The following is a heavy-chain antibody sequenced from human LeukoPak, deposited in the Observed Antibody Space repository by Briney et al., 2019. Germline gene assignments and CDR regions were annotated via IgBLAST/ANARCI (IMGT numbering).Heavy chain of an antibody. CDR1: GFTFSTYG. D-gene: IGHD3-16*01. Sequence: GGSRRLSCVASGFTFSTYGMHWVRQAPGKGLEWVAFIRSDGSIKYYADFVKGRFTISRDNSKNTLYLQMNSLRAEDTAIYYCARGGRTPFDYWGQGTLVTVSS. CDR2: IRSDGSIK. J-gene: IGHJ4*02. CDR3: ARGGRTPFDY. V-gene: IGHV3-30*02.